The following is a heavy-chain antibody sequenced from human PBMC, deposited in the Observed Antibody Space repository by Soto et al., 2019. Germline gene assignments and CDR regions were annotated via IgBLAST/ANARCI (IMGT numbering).Heavy chain of an antibody. CDR2: INPNSGGT. CDR3: ARGVDIVVVVAASPMGYIDV. CDR1: GYTFTSYY. J-gene: IGHJ6*03. V-gene: IGHV1-2*04. D-gene: IGHD2-15*01. Sequence: ASVKVSCRASGYTFTSYYMHWVRQAPGQGHEWMGWINPNSGGTNYAQKVEGWVTMTRDTSISTADMELSRLRSDDTAVYYCARGVDIVVVVAASPMGYIDVWGKGTTGTVSS.